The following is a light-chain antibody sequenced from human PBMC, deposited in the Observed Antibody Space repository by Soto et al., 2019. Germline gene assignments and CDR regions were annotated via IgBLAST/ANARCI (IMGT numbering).Light chain of an antibody. CDR1: QRISGW. CDR3: QQYNTYPWT. J-gene: IGKJ1*01. CDR2: DAS. Sequence: DIQMTQSPSTLSASVVDTVTITCLASQRISGWLAWHQQKPGKAPKLLIYDASSLESGVPSRFSGSASGTEFTLTISSLQPDDFATYYCQQYNTYPWTFGQGTKVDIK. V-gene: IGKV1-5*01.